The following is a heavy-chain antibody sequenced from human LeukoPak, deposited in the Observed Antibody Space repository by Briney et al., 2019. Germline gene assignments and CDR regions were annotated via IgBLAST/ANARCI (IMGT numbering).Heavy chain of an antibody. Sequence: PSEALSLTCAVSGGPITNGAYSWSWNRQPPGMDLEWIGYIYHSGSTYYNPSLKSRVTISLDRSKNQFSLKVTSVTAADTAVYYCARGLRYYGSGSYTHFDYWGQGSLVTVSS. CDR1: GGPITNGAYS. D-gene: IGHD3-10*01. V-gene: IGHV4-30-2*01. CDR2: IYHSGST. J-gene: IGHJ4*02. CDR3: ARGLRYYGSGSYTHFDY.